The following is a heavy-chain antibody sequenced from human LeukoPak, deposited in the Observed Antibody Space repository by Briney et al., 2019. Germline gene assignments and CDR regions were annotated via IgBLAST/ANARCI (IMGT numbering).Heavy chain of an antibody. V-gene: IGHV1-69*05. J-gene: IGHJ4*02. D-gene: IGHD5-24*01. CDR1: GGTFSSYA. CDR2: IIPIFGTA. CDR3: AWGLRASRWLQSNHFDY. Sequence: SVKVSCKASGGTFSSYAISWVRQAPGQGLEWMGGIIPIFGTANYAQKFQGRVTITTDESTSTAYMELSSLRSEDTAVYYCAWGLRASRWLQSNHFDYWGQGTLVTVSS.